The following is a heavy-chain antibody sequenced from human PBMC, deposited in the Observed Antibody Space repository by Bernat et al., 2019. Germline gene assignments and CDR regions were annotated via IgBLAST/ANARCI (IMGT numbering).Heavy chain of an antibody. Sequence: QLQLQESGPGLVKPSDTLSLSCTVSGGSISSSSYYSCWIRQPPGKGLEWIGSIYYSGSTYYNPSLKSRVTISVDTSKIQFSLKLSSQTAADTAVDYCASSVRTSRQDFGYWGEGALITVSS. V-gene: IGHV4-39*01. CDR1: GGSISSSSYY. D-gene: IGHD1-7*01. J-gene: IGHJ4*02. CDR3: ASSVRTSRQDFGY. CDR2: IYYSGST.